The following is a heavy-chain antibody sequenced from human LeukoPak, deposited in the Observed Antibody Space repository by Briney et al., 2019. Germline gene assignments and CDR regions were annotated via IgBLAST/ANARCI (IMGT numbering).Heavy chain of an antibody. J-gene: IGHJ1*01. CDR3: ARRRYYDGSGYLE. CDR1: GDSVSRSDSY. D-gene: IGHD3-22*01. Sequence: PSETLSLTCSVSGDSVSRSDSYWDWIRQPPGRGLEWIGTIYYSGRTYYSPSLKSRVTMSVDPSNNQFSLNLRSVTAADTAVYYCARRRYYDGSGYLEWGQGTLLSVSS. CDR2: IYYSGRT. V-gene: IGHV4-39*01.